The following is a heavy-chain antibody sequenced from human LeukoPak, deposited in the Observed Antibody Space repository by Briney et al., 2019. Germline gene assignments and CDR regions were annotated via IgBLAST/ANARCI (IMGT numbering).Heavy chain of an antibody. J-gene: IGHJ6*02. Sequence: PGGSLRLSCAASGFTFSNYWMTWVRQAPGKGLEWVPNINRDGSERYYVDSVKGRFTISRDDAKSSLYLQMNSLRAEDTAVYYCARRNAMDVWGQGTTVIV. V-gene: IGHV3-7*03. CDR2: INRDGSER. CDR1: GFTFSNYW. CDR3: ARRNAMDV.